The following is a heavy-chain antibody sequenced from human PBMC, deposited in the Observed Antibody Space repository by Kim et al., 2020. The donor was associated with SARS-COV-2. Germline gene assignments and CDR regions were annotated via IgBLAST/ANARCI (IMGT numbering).Heavy chain of an antibody. D-gene: IGHD6-13*01. CDR3: ARADSASWYTSLDY. J-gene: IGHJ4*02. V-gene: IGHV4-59*13. Sequence: SETLSLTCTVSGGSISTYCWSWIRQSPGKGLEWLGYICGSGSTNYNPSLNSRVTLSVDTSKNQFSLHLSFVTAADTAVYFCARADSASWYTSLDYWGQGT. CDR1: GGSISTYC. CDR2: ICGSGST.